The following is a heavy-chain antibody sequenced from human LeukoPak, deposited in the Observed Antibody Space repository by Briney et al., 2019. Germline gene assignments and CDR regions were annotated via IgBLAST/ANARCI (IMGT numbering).Heavy chain of an antibody. D-gene: IGHD4-17*01. CDR2: ISYDGSNK. V-gene: IGHV3-30-3*01. CDR3: ARPGDLDAFDI. CDR1: GFTFSSYA. J-gene: IGHJ3*02. Sequence: GGSLRLSCAASGFTFSSYAMHWVRQAPGKGLEWVVVISYDGSNKYYADSVKGRFTISRDNSKNTLYLQMNSLRAEDTAVYYCARPGDLDAFDIWGQGTMVTVSS.